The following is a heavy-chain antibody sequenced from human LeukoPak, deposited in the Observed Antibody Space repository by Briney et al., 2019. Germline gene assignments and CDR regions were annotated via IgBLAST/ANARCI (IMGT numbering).Heavy chain of an antibody. CDR3: AQLLWLRDY. Sequence: PSETLSLTCAVYGGSFSGYYWSWIRQLPGKGLEWIGEINHSGSTNYNPSLKSRVTISVDTSKNQFSLKLSSVTAADTAVYYCAQLLWLRDYWGQGTLVTVSS. CDR2: INHSGST. D-gene: IGHD2-2*01. J-gene: IGHJ4*02. CDR1: GGSFSGYY. V-gene: IGHV4-34*01.